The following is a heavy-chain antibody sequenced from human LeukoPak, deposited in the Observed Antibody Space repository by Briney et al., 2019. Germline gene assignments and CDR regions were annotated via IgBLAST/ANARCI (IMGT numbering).Heavy chain of an antibody. CDR2: IYPSGSTT. CDR3: ATEDFDI. V-gene: IGHV1-46*01. J-gene: IGHJ3*02. Sequence: ASVKVSCKESGNTFTSNYIHWVRQAPGQGLEWMGMIYPSGSTTMYAQKFQGRVTVTRDMSTSTVSMELSSLSSDATGLYYCATEDFDIWGPGTMVTVPS. CDR1: GNTFTSNY.